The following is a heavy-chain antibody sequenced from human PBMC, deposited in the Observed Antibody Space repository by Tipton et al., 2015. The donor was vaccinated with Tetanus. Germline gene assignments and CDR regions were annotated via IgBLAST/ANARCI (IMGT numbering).Heavy chain of an antibody. V-gene: IGHV4-31*03. D-gene: IGHD6-6*01. CDR1: GDSISRGGYF. J-gene: IGHJ5*02. CDR3: ARDQGGGRVVRLNWLDP. CDR2: IYYSGST. Sequence: TLSLTCTVSGDSISRGGYFWNWIRQRPREGPEWIGYIYYSGSTYYNPSLKSRVSMSVDTSQNQFFLNLTSVTAADTAVYYCARDQGGGRVVRLNWLDPWGQGTLVTVSA.